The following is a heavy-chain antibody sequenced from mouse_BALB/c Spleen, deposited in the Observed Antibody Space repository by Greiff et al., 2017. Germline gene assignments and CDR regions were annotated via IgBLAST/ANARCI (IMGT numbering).Heavy chain of an antibody. Sequence: EVHLVESGGGLVKPGGSLKLSCAASGFTFSDYYMYWVRQTPEKRLEWVATISDGGSYTYYPDSVKGRFTISRDNAKNNLYLQMSSLKSEDTAMYYCARKGDYYGSSGMDYWGQGTSVTVSS. CDR1: GFTFSDYY. CDR2: ISDGGSYT. V-gene: IGHV5-4*02. D-gene: IGHD1-1*01. CDR3: ARKGDYYGSSGMDY. J-gene: IGHJ4*01.